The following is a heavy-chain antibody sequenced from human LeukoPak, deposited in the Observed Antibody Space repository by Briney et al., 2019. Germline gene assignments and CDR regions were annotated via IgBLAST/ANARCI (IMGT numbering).Heavy chain of an antibody. CDR1: GDSVASNSTA. CDR2: TYYRSKWYN. D-gene: IGHD5-24*01. J-gene: IGHJ3*01. CDR3: ARGGQGDGYSADEAFDF. V-gene: IGHV6-1*01. Sequence: QTLSLTCVISGDSVASNSTACNWIRQSPSRGLEWLGRTYYRSKWYNDYAVSVKSRITINPDTSKNQFSLQLNSVTPEDTAVYYCARGGQGDGYSADEAFDFWGQGTMVTVS.